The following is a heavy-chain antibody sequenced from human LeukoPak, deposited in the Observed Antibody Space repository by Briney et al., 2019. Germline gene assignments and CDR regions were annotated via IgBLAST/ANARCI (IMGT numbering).Heavy chain of an antibody. CDR2: ISAYNGNT. Sequence: GASVKVSCKASGYTFTSYGISWVRQAPGQGLEWMGWISAYNGNTNYAQMLQGRVTMTTDTSTSTAYMEVRSLRSDDTAVYYCARDRAGPPDPCDPWGQGTLVTVSS. CDR3: ARDRAGPPDPCDP. D-gene: IGHD1-14*01. V-gene: IGHV1-18*01. J-gene: IGHJ5*02. CDR1: GYTFTSYG.